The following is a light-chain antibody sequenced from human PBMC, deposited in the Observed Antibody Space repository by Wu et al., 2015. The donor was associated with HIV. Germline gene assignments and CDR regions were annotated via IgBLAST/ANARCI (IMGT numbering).Light chain of an antibody. V-gene: IGKV3-20*01. CDR3: QQFGDTSYT. CDR1: QSVSSSY. Sequence: EIVLTQSPATLSLSPGERATLSCRTSQSVSSSYLAWYQLKPGQAPRLLIYDASSRATGIPDRFSGSGSGTDFTLTISGLEPEDFAMYYCQQFGDTSYTFGQGTKLEIK. CDR2: DAS. J-gene: IGKJ2*01.